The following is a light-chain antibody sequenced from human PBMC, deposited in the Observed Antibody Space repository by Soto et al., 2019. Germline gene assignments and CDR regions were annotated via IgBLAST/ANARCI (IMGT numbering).Light chain of an antibody. CDR1: QSVSSSY. CDR3: QQVYVYPST. Sequence: EIVMTQSPATLSVSPGERATLSCRASQSVSSSYLAWYQQKPGQAPRLLIYGASSRASGIPDRFSGSGSGTEFTLTISSLQSEDFATYYCQQVYVYPSTFGGGTKVDIK. CDR2: GAS. J-gene: IGKJ4*01. V-gene: IGKV3D-15*01.